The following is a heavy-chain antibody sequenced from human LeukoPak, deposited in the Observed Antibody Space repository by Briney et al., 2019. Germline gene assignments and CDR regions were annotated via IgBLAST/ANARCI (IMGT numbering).Heavy chain of an antibody. CDR1: GFTFSTYA. Sequence: GGSLRLSCAASGFTFSTYAMHWVRQAPGKGLEWVAVISYDGSNKYYADSVKGRFTISRDNSKNTLYLQMNNLRAEETAVYYCARDQLGFDIWGQGTMVTVSS. D-gene: IGHD1-1*01. V-gene: IGHV3-30*04. CDR3: ARDQLGFDI. CDR2: ISYDGSNK. J-gene: IGHJ3*02.